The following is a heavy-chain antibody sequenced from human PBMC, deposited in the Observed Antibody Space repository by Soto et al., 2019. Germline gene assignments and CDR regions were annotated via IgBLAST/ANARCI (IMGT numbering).Heavy chain of an antibody. CDR1: GGSFSGYY. D-gene: IGHD3-10*01. Sequence: LSLTCAVYGGSFSGYYWSWIRQPPGKGLEWIGEINHSGSTNYNPSLKSRVTISVDTSKNQFSLKLSSVTAADTAVYYCARAGPFYYGSGSYYYYYYGMDVWGQGTTVTVSS. CDR2: INHSGST. CDR3: ARAGPFYYGSGSYYYYYYGMDV. V-gene: IGHV4-34*01. J-gene: IGHJ6*02.